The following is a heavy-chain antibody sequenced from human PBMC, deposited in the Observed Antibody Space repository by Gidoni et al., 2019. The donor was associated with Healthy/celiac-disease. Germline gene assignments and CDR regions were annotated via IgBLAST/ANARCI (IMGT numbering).Heavy chain of an antibody. CDR2: ISEEGSNK. CDR3: AKEIVAIPEYYYYDGMDV. CDR1: GFTSTSYG. Sequence: QVQLVESWGGVVQPGRYMRLSCSASGFTSTSYGLHGVRQAPGKGLEWVAVISEEGSNKYNADSVKGRFTISRDNSKNTLYRQMNSLRAEDTAVYYCAKEIVAIPEYYYYDGMDVWGQGTTVTVSS. V-gene: IGHV3-30*18. D-gene: IGHD5-12*01. J-gene: IGHJ6*02.